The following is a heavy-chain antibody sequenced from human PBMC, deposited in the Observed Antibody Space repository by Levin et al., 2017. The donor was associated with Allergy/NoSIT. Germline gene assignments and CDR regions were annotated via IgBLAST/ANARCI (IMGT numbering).Heavy chain of an antibody. V-gene: IGHV3-23*01. J-gene: IGHJ4*02. CDR2: ISAGGGSA. CDR3: AKDREVTTISSGFDY. Sequence: SCAASGFTFNSYVMNWVRQIPGKGLEWVSGISAGGGSAYYGDPVKGRFTISRDNSKNTVYLEMNSLRAEDTATYYCAKDREVTTISSGFDYWGQGNLVTVSS. CDR1: GFTFNSYV. D-gene: IGHD4-17*01.